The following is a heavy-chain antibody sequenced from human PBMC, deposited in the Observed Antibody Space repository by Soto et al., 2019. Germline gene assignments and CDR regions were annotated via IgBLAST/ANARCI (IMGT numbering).Heavy chain of an antibody. CDR3: AKDRGRSTTSEWRL. D-gene: IGHD2-2*01. J-gene: IGHJ3*01. V-gene: IGHV3-23*01. CDR1: GFTFISYA. CDR2: ITGSGSGYNT. Sequence: GGSLRLSCAASGFTFISYAISWVRLAPGKGLEWVSTITGSGSGYNTFYTDSVKGRFSISRDNSENTLYLQMNSLRAEDTAVYYCAKDRGRSTTSEWRLWGQGTMVTVSS.